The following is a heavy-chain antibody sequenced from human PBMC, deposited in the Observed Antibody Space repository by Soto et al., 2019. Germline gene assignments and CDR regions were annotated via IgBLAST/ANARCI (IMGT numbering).Heavy chain of an antibody. CDR3: ARGWYRSGGDFDS. CDR2: IWYDGSNK. D-gene: IGHD6-19*01. V-gene: IGHV3-33*01. Sequence: GGSLRLSCAASGFSFKDYGMHWVRQAPGKGLEWVAIIWYDGSNKYYAESVQGRFTISRDNFKNILYLQMNSLRVDDTAVYYCARGWYRSGGDFDSWGRGTLVTVSS. J-gene: IGHJ4*02. CDR1: GFSFKDYG.